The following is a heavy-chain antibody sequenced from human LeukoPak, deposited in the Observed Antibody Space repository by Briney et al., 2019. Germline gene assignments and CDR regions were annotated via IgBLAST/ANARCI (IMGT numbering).Heavy chain of an antibody. CDR1: GYTFTPYF. CDR3: ARDRVIVGGTATYNFDH. CDR2: INPTGGST. D-gene: IGHD1-14*01. Sequence: ASVKVSCKASGYTFTPYFIHWVRQAPGQGLEWMGIINPTGGSTTYAQKFQGRVTVTRDMSTSTVYMELSSLTSEDTAVYYCARDRVIVGGTATYNFDHWGQETLATVSS. J-gene: IGHJ4*02. V-gene: IGHV1-46*01.